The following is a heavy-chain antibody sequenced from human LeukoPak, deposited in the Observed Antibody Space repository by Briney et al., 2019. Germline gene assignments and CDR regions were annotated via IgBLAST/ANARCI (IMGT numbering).Heavy chain of an antibody. CDR1: GYTFTSYY. Sequence: GASVNVSSTASGYTFTSYYMHWVRQAPGQGLEWMGIINPSGGSTSYAQKFQGRVTMTRDTSTSTVYMELSSLRSEETAVYYCAVPGGSYSSFDYWGQGTLVTVSS. J-gene: IGHJ4*02. V-gene: IGHV1-46*01. D-gene: IGHD1-26*01. CDR2: INPSGGST. CDR3: AVPGGSYSSFDY.